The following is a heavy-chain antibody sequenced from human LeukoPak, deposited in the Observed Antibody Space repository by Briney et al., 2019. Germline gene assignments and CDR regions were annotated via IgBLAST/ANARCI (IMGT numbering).Heavy chain of an antibody. D-gene: IGHD6-19*01. CDR2: ISGSGGST. CDR3: ARVRQWLVGMVDY. CDR1: GFTFSSYA. V-gene: IGHV3-23*01. J-gene: IGHJ4*02. Sequence: TGGSLRLSCAASGFTFSSYAMSWVRQAPGKGLEWVSAISGSGGSTYYADSVKGRFTISRDNSKNTLYLQMNSLRAEDTAVYYCARVRQWLVGMVDYWGQGTLVTVSS.